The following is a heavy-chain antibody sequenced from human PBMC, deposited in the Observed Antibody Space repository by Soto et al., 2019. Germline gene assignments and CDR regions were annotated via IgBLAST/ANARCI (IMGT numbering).Heavy chain of an antibody. D-gene: IGHD3-10*01. CDR2: VHYSWGS. J-gene: IGHJ6*02. CDR1: GGSISSYH. V-gene: IGHV4-59*08. Sequence: QVQLQESGPGLVKPSETLSLSCTVSGGSISSYHWSWIRQTPGKGLEWIGYVHYSWGSNYNPSLKSRVAISLDTSKSQLPLKLTSVTATDTAVYYCARQGFGALHRLVDVWVQGTTVTVSS. CDR3: ARQGFGALHRLVDV.